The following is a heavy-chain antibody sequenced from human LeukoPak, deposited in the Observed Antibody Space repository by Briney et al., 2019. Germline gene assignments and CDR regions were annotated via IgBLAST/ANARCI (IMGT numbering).Heavy chain of an antibody. CDR3: ARHGYSNYFYGDR. CDR1: GFTFNFYA. V-gene: IGHV3-23*01. Sequence: GGSLRLSCAASGFTFNFYAMSWVRQAPGKGLEWVSAMSGSSGSTYYADSVKGRFTISRDNSKDILYLQMDSLRADDTAVYYCARHGYSNYFYGDRWGRGTLVTVSS. D-gene: IGHD2-2*03. J-gene: IGHJ2*01. CDR2: MSGSSGST.